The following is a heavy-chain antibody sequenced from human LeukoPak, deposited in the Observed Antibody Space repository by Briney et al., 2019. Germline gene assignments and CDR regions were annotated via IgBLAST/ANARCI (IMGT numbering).Heavy chain of an antibody. CDR3: ASQAWGYGFPHYFDY. J-gene: IGHJ4*02. Sequence: PGGSLRLSCAASGFTFSSYAMSWVRQAPGKGLEWVSAISGSGGSTYYADSVKGRFTISRDNSKNTLYLQMNSLRAEDTAVYYCASQAWGYGFPHYFDYWGQGTLVTVSS. CDR1: GFTFSSYA. CDR2: ISGSGGST. V-gene: IGHV3-23*01. D-gene: IGHD5-18*01.